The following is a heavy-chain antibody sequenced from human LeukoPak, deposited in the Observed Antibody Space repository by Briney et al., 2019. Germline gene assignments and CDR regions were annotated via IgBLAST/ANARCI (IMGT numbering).Heavy chain of an antibody. CDR2: IYYSGST. V-gene: IGHV4-59*11. J-gene: IGHJ5*02. CDR1: GGSISSHY. D-gene: IGHD6-19*01. Sequence: SETLSLTCTVSGGSISSHYWSWIRQPPGKGLEWIGYIYYSGSTNYNPSLKSRVTISVDTSKNQFSLKLSSVTAADTAVYYCAKQVGIAVAGRVYNWFDPWGQGTLVTVSS. CDR3: AKQVGIAVAGRVYNWFDP.